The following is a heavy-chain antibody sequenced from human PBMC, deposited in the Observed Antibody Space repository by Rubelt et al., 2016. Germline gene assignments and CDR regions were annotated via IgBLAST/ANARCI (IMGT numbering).Heavy chain of an antibody. V-gene: IGHV3-33*08. J-gene: IGHJ5*02. CDR3: AREGGSGPLNWFDP. CDR2: IWYDGSNK. Sequence: VQLLESGGGLVQPGGSLRLSCAASGFTFSSYAMSWVRQAPGKGLEWVAVIWYDGSNKYYADSVKGRFTISRDNSKNTLYLQMNSLRAEDTAVYYCAREGGSGPLNWFDPWGQGTLVTVSS. CDR1: GFTFSSYA. D-gene: IGHD3-10*01.